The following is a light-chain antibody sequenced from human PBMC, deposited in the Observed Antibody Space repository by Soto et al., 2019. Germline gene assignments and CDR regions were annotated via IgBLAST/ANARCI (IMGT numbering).Light chain of an antibody. Sequence: QSVLTRPASVSGSPGQSITTSCTGTSSDVGGYNYVSWYQQHPGKAPKLMIYNVSNRPSGVSNRFSGSKSGNTASLTISGLQAEDEAHYYCSSFTSNNTVLFGGGTKLTVL. CDR1: SSDVGGYNY. CDR3: SSFTSNNTVL. V-gene: IGLV2-14*01. CDR2: NVS. J-gene: IGLJ2*01.